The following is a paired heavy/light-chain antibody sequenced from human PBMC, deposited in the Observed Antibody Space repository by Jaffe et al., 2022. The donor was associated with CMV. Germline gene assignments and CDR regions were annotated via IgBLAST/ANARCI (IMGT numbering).Light chain of an antibody. CDR3: CSYAGSGQGV. J-gene: IGLJ2*01. CDR1: SSGVGSYNL. CDR2: EVS. Sequence: QSALTQPASVSGSPGQSITISCTGTSSGVGSYNLVSWYQQHPGKAPKLMIYEVSKRPSGVSDRFSGSKSGNTASLTISGLQAEDEADYYCCSYAGSGQGVFGGGTKLTVL. V-gene: IGLV2-23*02.
Heavy chain of an antibody. Sequence: EVQLVESGGDLVQPGGSLRLSCAASGFTFSSYWMHWVRQAPGKGLVWVSRISSDGTGTSYADSVKGRFTISRDNAKNTLYVQMNSLRAEDTAVYYCARDGGRPSRDWYFDLWGRGTLVTVSS. CDR2: ISSDGTGT. CDR3: ARDGGRPSRDWYFDL. D-gene: IGHD3-10*01. CDR1: GFTFSSYW. J-gene: IGHJ2*01. V-gene: IGHV3-74*01.